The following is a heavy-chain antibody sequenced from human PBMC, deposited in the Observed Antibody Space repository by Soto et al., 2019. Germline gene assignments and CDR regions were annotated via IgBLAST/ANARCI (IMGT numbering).Heavy chain of an antibody. Sequence: SGPTLVNPTQTVTLTCTFSGFSLSTTGMCVSWIRHPPGKALEWLARIDWDDDKHYSTSLKSRLSISKDTSRNQLVLRITNIHPVDTATYYCARVVTTDHGKDVWGQGATVTVSS. CDR3: ARVVTTDHGKDV. CDR1: GFSLSTTGMC. CDR2: IDWDDDK. V-gene: IGHV2-70*11. J-gene: IGHJ6*02. D-gene: IGHD1-1*01.